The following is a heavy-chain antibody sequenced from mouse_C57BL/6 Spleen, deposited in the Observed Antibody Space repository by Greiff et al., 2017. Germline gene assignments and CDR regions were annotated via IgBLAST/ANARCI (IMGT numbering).Heavy chain of an antibody. Sequence: EVQLQQSGPELVKPGASVKISCKASGYSFTGYYMNWVKQSPEKSLEWIGELTPSTGGTTYNQKFKAKATLTVNKSSSTAYMQLKSLTSEDSAVYYCAINDYDGYYFDYWGQGTTLTVSS. CDR2: LTPSTGGT. D-gene: IGHD2-4*01. V-gene: IGHV1-42*01. CDR3: AINDYDGYYFDY. J-gene: IGHJ2*01. CDR1: GYSFTGYY.